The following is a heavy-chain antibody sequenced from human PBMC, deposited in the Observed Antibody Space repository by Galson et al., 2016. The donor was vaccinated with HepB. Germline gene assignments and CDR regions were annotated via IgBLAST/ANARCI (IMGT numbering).Heavy chain of an antibody. D-gene: IGHD3-10*01. J-gene: IGHJ4*02. CDR2: IYYGGIT. CDR3: ARASYFPLFDH. V-gene: IGHV4-59*01. CDR1: NDSITTSY. Sequence: SETLSLTCTVSNDSITTSYWSWIRQPPGQGLEWIGYIYYGGITNYSPSLKSRLTITKDTPNNQFSLHPTSVTAADTAVYFCARASYFPLFDHWGQGTLVIVPS.